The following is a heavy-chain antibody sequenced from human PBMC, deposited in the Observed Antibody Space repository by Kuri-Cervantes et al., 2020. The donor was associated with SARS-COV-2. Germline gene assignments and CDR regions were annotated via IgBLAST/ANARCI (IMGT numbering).Heavy chain of an antibody. J-gene: IGHJ6*03. CDR1: DDSMSNGDYH. Sequence: SCTVSDDSMSNGDYHWSWIRQPPGKGLEWIGYIYHSGSTHYNPSLKSRVTISVDTSKNQFSLKLSSVTAADTAVYYCARYGLSSSWGIYYYYYYMDVWGKGTTVTVSS. V-gene: IGHV4-30-2*01. D-gene: IGHD6-13*01. CDR2: IYHSGST. CDR3: ARYGLSSSWGIYYYYYYMDV.